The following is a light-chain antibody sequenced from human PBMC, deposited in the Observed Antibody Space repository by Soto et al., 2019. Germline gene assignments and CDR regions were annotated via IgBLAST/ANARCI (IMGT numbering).Light chain of an antibody. CDR1: QSVGNNY. Sequence: ENLLTQSPGTLSLSPGEGATLSCRASQSVGNNYLAWYQQKPGQAPRLLIYGASSRATGIPDRFSGSGSGTDFTLTISRLEPEDFAMYYCQQYAYSPLTFGGGTKVEIK. J-gene: IGKJ4*01. V-gene: IGKV3-20*01. CDR3: QQYAYSPLT. CDR2: GAS.